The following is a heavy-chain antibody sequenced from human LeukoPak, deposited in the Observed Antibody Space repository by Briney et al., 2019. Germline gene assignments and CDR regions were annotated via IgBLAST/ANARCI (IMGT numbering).Heavy chain of an antibody. D-gene: IGHD3-22*01. J-gene: IGHJ4*02. V-gene: IGHV3-7*01. Sequence: PGGSLRLSCAASGFIFTNFWMGWVRQAPGKGLEWVANTRPDGSETYYVDSVKGRFTVSRDNAKNSLYLQMNTLRVEDTAVYFCARDASGYYDSWGQGTLVTVSS. CDR3: ARDASGYYDS. CDR2: TRPDGSET. CDR1: GFIFTNFW.